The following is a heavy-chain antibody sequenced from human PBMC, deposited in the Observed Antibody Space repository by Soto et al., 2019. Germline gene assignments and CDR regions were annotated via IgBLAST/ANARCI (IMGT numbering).Heavy chain of an antibody. Sequence: KASETLSLTCSVSGGSINSSSYFWGWVRQPPWKGLEWIGSIYYSGSTYYNPSLRSRVTISVDTSKNQFSLKLSSVTAADTAVFYCARHYSSGSRNWFDPWGQGTLVTVSS. V-gene: IGHV4-39*01. CDR3: ARHYSSGSRNWFDP. D-gene: IGHD6-19*01. CDR1: GGSINSSSYF. J-gene: IGHJ5*02. CDR2: IYYSGST.